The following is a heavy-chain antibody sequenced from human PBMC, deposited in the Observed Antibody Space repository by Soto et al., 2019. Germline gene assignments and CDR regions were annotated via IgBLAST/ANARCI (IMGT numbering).Heavy chain of an antibody. CDR3: AKYDYGDYDALLDI. J-gene: IGHJ3*02. Sequence: EVQLLESGGGLVQPGGSLRLSCAASGFTFSSYAMSWVRQAPGKGLEWVSAISGSGGSTYYADSVKGRFTISRDNSKNPVYLQMTSLRAEATAVYYCAKYDYGDYDALLDIWGQVTMVTVSS. D-gene: IGHD4-17*01. V-gene: IGHV3-23*01. CDR1: GFTFSSYA. CDR2: ISGSGGST.